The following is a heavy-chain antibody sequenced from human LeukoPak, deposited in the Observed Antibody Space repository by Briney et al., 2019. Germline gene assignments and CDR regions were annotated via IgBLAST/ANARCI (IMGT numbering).Heavy chain of an antibody. J-gene: IGHJ4*02. D-gene: IGHD6-19*01. V-gene: IGHV4-34*01. CDR2: INHSGST. Sequence: SGTLSLTCAVYGGSFSGYYWSWIRQPPGKGLEWIGEINHSGSTNYNPSLKSRVTISVDTSKNQFSLKLSSVTAADTAVYYCARVIAVAAFDYWGQGTLVTVSS. CDR1: GGSFSGYY. CDR3: ARVIAVAAFDY.